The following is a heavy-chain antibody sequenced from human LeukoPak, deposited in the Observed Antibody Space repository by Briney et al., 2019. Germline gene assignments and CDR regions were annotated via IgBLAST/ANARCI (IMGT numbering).Heavy chain of an antibody. V-gene: IGHV3-21*01. J-gene: IGHJ4*02. CDR2: ISSSSSYI. CDR1: GFTFSSYR. Sequence: PGGSLRLSCAASGFTFSSYRMNWVRQAPGKGLEWVSSISSSSSYIYYADSVKGRFTISRDNAKNSLYLQMNSLRAEDTAVYYCARDGIVGATPIDYWGQGTLVTVSS. CDR3: ARDGIVGATPIDY. D-gene: IGHD1-26*01.